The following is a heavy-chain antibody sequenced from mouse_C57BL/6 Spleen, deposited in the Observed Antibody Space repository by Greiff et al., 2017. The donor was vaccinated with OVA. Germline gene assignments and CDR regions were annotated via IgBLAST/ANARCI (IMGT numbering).Heavy chain of an antibody. D-gene: IGHD2-5*01. Sequence: EVQLQQSGPELVKPGASVKISCKASGYSFTGYYMNWVKQSPEKSLEWIGEINPSTGGTTYNQKFKAKATLTVDKSSSTAYMQLKSLTSEDSAVYYCARRDYNNYGGYFDVWGTGTTVTVSS. J-gene: IGHJ1*03. CDR1: GYSFTGYY. CDR3: ARRDYNNYGGYFDV. CDR2: INPSTGGT. V-gene: IGHV1-42*01.